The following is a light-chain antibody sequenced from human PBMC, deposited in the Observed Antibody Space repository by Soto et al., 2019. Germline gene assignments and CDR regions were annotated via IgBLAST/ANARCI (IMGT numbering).Light chain of an antibody. Sequence: QSVLTQPPSVSGAPGQRVTISCTRSSSNIGAGYDVHWYQQLPGTAPKLLIYGNSNRPSGVPDRVSGSKSGTSASLAITGLQAEDEADYYCQSYDSSLSGWVFGGGTKLTVL. CDR2: GNS. V-gene: IGLV1-40*01. CDR1: SSNIGAGYD. J-gene: IGLJ3*02. CDR3: QSYDSSLSGWV.